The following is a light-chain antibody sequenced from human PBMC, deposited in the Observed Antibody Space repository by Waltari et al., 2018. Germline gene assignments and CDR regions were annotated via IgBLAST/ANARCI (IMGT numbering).Light chain of an antibody. CDR2: EVT. J-gene: IGLJ2*01. Sequence: QAALTQPRPVSGPPGQSVTIPCTGPISDLGGYNYVSWYQQHPGTAPKLMIYEVTKRPSGVSDRFSGSKSGNTASLTISGLQAEDEADYYCSSYAGSNTWVFGGGTRLTVL. CDR1: ISDLGGYNY. V-gene: IGLV2-11*01. CDR3: SSYAGSNTWV.